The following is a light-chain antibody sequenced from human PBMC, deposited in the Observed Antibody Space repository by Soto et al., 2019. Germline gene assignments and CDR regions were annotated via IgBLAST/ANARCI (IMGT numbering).Light chain of an antibody. CDR2: WAS. CDR1: QSVLHSSNNKNY. V-gene: IGKV4-1*01. Sequence: DIVMTQSPDSLAVSLGERATINCKSSQSVLHSSNNKNYLTWYQQKPGQPPKLLIYWASTRESGVPDRFSGSGSGTDFTFTISSLQAEDVAVYYCQQFYTAPYTFGQGTELEIK. J-gene: IGKJ2*01. CDR3: QQFYTAPYT.